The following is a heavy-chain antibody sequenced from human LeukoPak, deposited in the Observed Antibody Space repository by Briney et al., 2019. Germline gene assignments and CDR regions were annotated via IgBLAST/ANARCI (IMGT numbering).Heavy chain of an antibody. Sequence: GGSLRLSCAASGFTFTGYAMSWVRQAPGKGLEWVSAISGSGSGTYYADSVRGRFTISRDNSKNTLYLQMNSLRAEDTAVYYCARAGAYCGGDCYARTYDAFDIWGQGTMVTVSS. CDR3: ARAGAYCGGDCYARTYDAFDI. J-gene: IGHJ3*02. CDR1: GFTFTGYA. D-gene: IGHD2-21*02. CDR2: ISGSGSGT. V-gene: IGHV3-23*01.